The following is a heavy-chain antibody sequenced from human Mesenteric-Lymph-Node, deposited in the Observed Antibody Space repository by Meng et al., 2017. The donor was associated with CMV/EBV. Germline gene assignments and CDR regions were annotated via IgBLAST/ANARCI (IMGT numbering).Heavy chain of an antibody. V-gene: IGHV1-3*04. D-gene: IGHD3-16*01. J-gene: IGHJ4*02. Sequence: QVQLVQSGAEVKKPGASVKVSCKASGYTFSSYAMHWVRQAPAQRLEWMGWINIVEDKTKTSQNFQGRVTLTRDTSANTAYMELSSLRSDDTAMYYCARTNNWGFDDWGQGTLVTVSS. CDR2: INIVEDKT. CDR1: GYTFSSYA. CDR3: ARTNNWGFDD.